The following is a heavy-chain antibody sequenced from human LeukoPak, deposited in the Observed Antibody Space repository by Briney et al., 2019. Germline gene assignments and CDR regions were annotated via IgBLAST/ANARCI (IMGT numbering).Heavy chain of an antibody. Sequence: GGSLRLSCVASGFTFSNYAVNWVRQAPGKGLEWVSIIYNSGGTYYADSVKGRFTISRDNSKNTLYLQMNSLRAEDTAVYYCATGYSSGWFGNYWGQGTLVTVSS. CDR1: GFTFSNYA. V-gene: IGHV3-66*01. J-gene: IGHJ4*02. CDR2: IYNSGGT. CDR3: ATGYSSGWFGNY. D-gene: IGHD6-19*01.